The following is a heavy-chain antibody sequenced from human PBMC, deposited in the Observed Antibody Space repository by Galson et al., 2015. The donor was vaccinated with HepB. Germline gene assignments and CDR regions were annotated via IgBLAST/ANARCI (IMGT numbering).Heavy chain of an antibody. CDR2: NFYSGST. Sequence: LSLTCTVSGGSISSSNYYWGWIRQPPGKGLEWIGSNFYSGSTYYNPSLKGRVTISVEASKNQLSLKVNSVTAADTAFYYCASGRRDGYRYFDYWGQGTLVTVSS. J-gene: IGHJ4*02. CDR3: ASGRRDGYRYFDY. D-gene: IGHD5-24*01. CDR1: GGSISSSNYY. V-gene: IGHV4-39*01.